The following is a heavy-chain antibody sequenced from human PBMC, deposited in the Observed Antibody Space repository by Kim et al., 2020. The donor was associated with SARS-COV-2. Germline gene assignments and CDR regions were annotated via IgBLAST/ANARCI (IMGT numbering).Heavy chain of an antibody. CDR2: ISYDGSDK. J-gene: IGHJ4*02. CDR3: ANDRYSQVLQSPVDC. CDR1: GFTFSSYG. Sequence: GGSLRLSCAASGFTFSSYGMNWVRQAPGKGLEWVAVISYDGSDKYFADSVRGRFTIYRDNSKNTLYLQMNSLRTGDTAVYYCANDRYSQVLQSPVDCWGQGTLVTVSS. V-gene: IGHV3-30*18. D-gene: IGHD3-16*02.